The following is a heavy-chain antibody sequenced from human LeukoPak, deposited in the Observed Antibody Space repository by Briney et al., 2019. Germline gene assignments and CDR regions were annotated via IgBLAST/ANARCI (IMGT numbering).Heavy chain of an antibody. CDR2: ISSSSSYI. CDR3: ARAPGRLRSAFDI. Sequence: PGGSLRLSCAASGFTFSSYSMNWVRQAPGKGLEWVSSISSSSSYIYYADSVKGRFTISRDNAKNSLYLQMNSLRAEDTAVYYCARAPGRLRSAFDIWGQGTMVTVSS. CDR1: GFTFSSYS. J-gene: IGHJ3*02. V-gene: IGHV3-21*01. D-gene: IGHD5-12*01.